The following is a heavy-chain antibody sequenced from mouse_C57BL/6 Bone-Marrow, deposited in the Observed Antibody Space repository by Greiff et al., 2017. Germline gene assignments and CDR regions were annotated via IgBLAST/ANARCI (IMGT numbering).Heavy chain of an antibody. CDR2: ISSGSSTI. CDR1: GFTFSDYG. CDR3: ARDSYVPLNWYFDD. J-gene: IGHJ1*03. Sequence: EVKLMESGGGLVKPGGSLKLSCAASGFTFSDYGMHWVRQAPEKGLEWVAYISSGSSTIYYADTVKGRFTFSRDNAKNTLFLQMTSLRSEDTAMYSCARDSYVPLNWYFDDWGTGTTVTVSS. D-gene: IGHD1-1*01. V-gene: IGHV5-17*01.